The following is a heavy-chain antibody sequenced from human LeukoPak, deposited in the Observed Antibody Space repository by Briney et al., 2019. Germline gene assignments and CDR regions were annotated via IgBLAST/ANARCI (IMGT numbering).Heavy chain of an antibody. CDR2: IYPGDSDT. V-gene: IGHV5-51*01. D-gene: IGHD2/OR15-2a*01. J-gene: IGHJ4*02. Sequence: PGESLKISCKGSGYTFTNYWIGWVRQMPGKGLEFVGIIYPGDSDTRYSPSFQGQVTISVDKSINTAYLQWSSLKASDSAMYYCARAGYSNRWDGVDYWGQGTLVTVSS. CDR3: ARAGYSNRWDGVDY. CDR1: GYTFTNYW.